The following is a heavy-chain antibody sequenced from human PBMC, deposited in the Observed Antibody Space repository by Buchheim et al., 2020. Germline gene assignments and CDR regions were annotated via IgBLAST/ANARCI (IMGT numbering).Heavy chain of an antibody. J-gene: IGHJ4*02. Sequence: EVQLVESGGGLVQPGGSLRLSCAASGFTFSSYSMNWVRQAPGKGLEWVSYISSSSSTIYYADSVKGRFTISRDNAKNSLYLQMNSLRDEDTAVYYCARNPHVLRFLEWFYYFDYWGQGTL. CDR2: ISSSSSTI. D-gene: IGHD3-3*01. CDR1: GFTFSSYS. V-gene: IGHV3-48*02. CDR3: ARNPHVLRFLEWFYYFDY.